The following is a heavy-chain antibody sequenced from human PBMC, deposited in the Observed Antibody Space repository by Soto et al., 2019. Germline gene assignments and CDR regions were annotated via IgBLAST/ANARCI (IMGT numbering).Heavy chain of an antibody. J-gene: IGHJ6*02. D-gene: IGHD3-10*01. V-gene: IGHV3-23*01. CDR1: GFTLTTYA. CDR2: MNGAGTST. Sequence: VQLLESGGGLVQPGGSLRLSCAASGFTLTTYAMSWVRQPPGKGLEWVSSMNGAGTSTSYADSVKGRFTTSRDNSKNTLFLGMNSLRAEDTAVYYCARGGADPYHYGMDVWGQGTTVIVSS. CDR3: ARGGADPYHYGMDV.